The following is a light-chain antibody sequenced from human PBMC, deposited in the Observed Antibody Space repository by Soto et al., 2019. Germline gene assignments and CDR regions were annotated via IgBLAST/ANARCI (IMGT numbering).Light chain of an antibody. CDR3: QQRSNGIT. V-gene: IGKV3-11*01. CDR2: DAS. CDR1: QSVSSY. Sequence: EIVLTQSPATLSLSPGERATLSCRASQSVSSYLVWYQQKPGQAPRLLIHDASNRATAIPARFSGSGSGTDFTLTISSLEPEDFAVYYCQQRSNGITFGQGTRLEIK. J-gene: IGKJ5*01.